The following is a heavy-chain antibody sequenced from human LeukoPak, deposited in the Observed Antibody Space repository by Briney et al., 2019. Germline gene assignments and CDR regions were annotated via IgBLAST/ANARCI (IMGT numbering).Heavy chain of an antibody. J-gene: IGHJ4*02. Sequence: ASVKVSCKASGYTFTSYGISWVRQAPGQGLEWMGWINPNSGGTNYAQKFQGRVTMTRDTSISTAYMELSRLRSDDTAVYYCARGYSSGHDYWGQGTLVTVSS. CDR3: ARGYSSGHDY. CDR2: INPNSGGT. D-gene: IGHD2-15*01. V-gene: IGHV1-2*02. CDR1: GYTFTSYG.